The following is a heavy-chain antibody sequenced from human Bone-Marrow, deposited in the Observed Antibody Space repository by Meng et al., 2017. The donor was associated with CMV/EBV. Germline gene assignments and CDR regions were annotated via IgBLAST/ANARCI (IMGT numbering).Heavy chain of an antibody. D-gene: IGHD6-6*01. CDR3: ARSIGSRYPHYGLDV. Sequence: ASVKVSCKASGYTFTKYGINWVRQAPGQGLEWMGWISAYNGNTSNAQKFQGRVTMTTDTYMSIAYMELRSLRSDDTAVYYCARSIGSRYPHYGLDVWGQGTTVTSP. V-gene: IGHV1-18*01. J-gene: IGHJ6*02. CDR2: ISAYNGNT. CDR1: GYTFTKYG.